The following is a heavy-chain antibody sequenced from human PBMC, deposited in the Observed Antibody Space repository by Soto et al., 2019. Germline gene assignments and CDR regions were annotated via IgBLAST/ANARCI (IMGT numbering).Heavy chain of an antibody. V-gene: IGHV1-18*01. CDR1: GYTFTSYG. CDR3: ATDGDVPYYYYEMDV. D-gene: IGHD4-17*01. CDR2: ISGYNGKT. Sequence: QVQLVQSGGEVRKPGASVTVSCKASGYTFTSYGISWVRQAPGQGLEWMGWISGYNGKTNYAQKVQDRVTMTTDTSTSTVYLEPRSLRFDDRTVYSYATDGDVPYYYYEMDVWGQGTTVTVSS. J-gene: IGHJ6*02.